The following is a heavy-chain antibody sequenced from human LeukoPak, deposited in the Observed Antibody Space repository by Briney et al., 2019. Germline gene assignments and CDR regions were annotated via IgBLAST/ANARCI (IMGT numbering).Heavy chain of an antibody. J-gene: IGHJ6*04. CDR3: AELGITMIGGV. CDR1: GLRFSDYY. Sequence: GESLTLSCAASGLRFSDYYVSWIRQPPGKGLQWVSYISNGGDIMHYAHSVKGRFTSSRDNAKNSLYLPMTRLRAEDPAVYYCAELGITMIGGVWGKGTTVTISS. V-gene: IGHV3-11*04. D-gene: IGHD3-10*02. CDR2: ISNGGDIM.